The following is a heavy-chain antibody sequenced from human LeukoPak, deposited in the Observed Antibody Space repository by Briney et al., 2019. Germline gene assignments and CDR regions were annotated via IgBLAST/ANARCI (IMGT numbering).Heavy chain of an antibody. J-gene: IGHJ4*02. D-gene: IGHD5-24*01. CDR3: ARNAYNYGGFDY. CDR2: ISGSDGGT. V-gene: IGHV3-23*01. CDR1: GLPFTTYA. Sequence: GGSLRLSCAASGLPFTTYAMSWVRQTPGKGLEWVSAISGSDGGTHYADSVKGRFTSSRDNSKSTLFLQMNSLRAEDTAVYYCARNAYNYGGFDYWGLGTLVTVSS.